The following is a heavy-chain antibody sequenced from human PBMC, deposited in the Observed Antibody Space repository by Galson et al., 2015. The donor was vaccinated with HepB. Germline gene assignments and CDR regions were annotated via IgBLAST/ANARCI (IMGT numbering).Heavy chain of an antibody. D-gene: IGHD2-15*01. Sequence: QSGAEVKKPGESLKISCKGSGYSFTSYWIGWVRQMPGKGLEWMGIIYPGDSDTRYSPSFQGQVTTSADKSISTAYLQWSSLKASDTAMYYCAKLRGGGSSMSGVRGSWFDPWGQGTLVTVSS. CDR3: AKLRGGGSSMSGVRGSWFDP. V-gene: IGHV5-51*01. CDR1: GYSFTSYW. J-gene: IGHJ5*02. CDR2: IYPGDSDT.